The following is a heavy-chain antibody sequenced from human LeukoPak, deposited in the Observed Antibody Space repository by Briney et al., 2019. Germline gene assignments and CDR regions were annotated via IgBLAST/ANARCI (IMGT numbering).Heavy chain of an antibody. CDR2: INDDGTFT. CDR3: AKAYGSGSYKVLYYYYMDV. J-gene: IGHJ6*03. CDR1: GFTFSNYW. Sequence: GGSLRLSCAASGFTFSNYWMHWVRQVPGKGLVWVSRINDDGTFTTYADSVKGRFTISRDNSKNTLYLQMNSLRAEDTAVYYCAKAYGSGSYKVLYYYYMDVWGKGTTVTISS. V-gene: IGHV3-74*01. D-gene: IGHD3-10*01.